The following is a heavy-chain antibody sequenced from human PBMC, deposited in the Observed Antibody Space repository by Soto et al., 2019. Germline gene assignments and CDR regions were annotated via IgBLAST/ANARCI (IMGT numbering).Heavy chain of an antibody. CDR2: INPTGDSP. D-gene: IGHD6-13*01. J-gene: IGHJ4*02. V-gene: IGHV3-23*01. Sequence: QPGGSLRPSCVASGFTFISHGMSWGRQAAGKGREWVSTINPTGDSPFYPDSVQVRFTISRDNSKNTVYLQMNSLSVGDTAVYLCANVAVSTAGSFDYWGQGALVPVSS. CDR3: ANVAVSTAGSFDY. CDR1: GFTFISHG.